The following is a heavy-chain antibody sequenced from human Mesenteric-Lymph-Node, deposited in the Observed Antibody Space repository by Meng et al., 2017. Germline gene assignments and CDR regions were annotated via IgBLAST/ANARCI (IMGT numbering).Heavy chain of an antibody. V-gene: IGHV4-31*03. J-gene: IGHJ4*02. CDR2: IHDSGST. CDR1: GGSISSGGYY. D-gene: IGHD2-2*01. CDR3: ARGGGCSSSSCDLDY. Sequence: QVQLKESGPGLVKPSQPLSLTCTVSGGSISSGGYYWSWIRQHPGKGLEWIGYIHDSGSTYYNPSLKSRVTISVDKSKNQFSLKLSSVTAADTAMYYCARGGGCSSSSCDLDYWGQGVLVTVPS.